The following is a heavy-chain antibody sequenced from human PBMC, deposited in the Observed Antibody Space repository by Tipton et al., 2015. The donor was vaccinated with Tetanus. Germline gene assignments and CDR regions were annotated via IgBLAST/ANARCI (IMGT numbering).Heavy chain of an antibody. CDR2: IYESGTT. CDR3: ARAVRFYYDSSTYYQYYFDS. CDR1: GDSGSRHY. Sequence: TLSLTCSVSGDSGSRHYWSWIRQPPGKGLEWIGYIYESGTTHYNPSLKSRVTLSLDMSKNHVSLNLTSVTAADTAVYYCARAVRFYYDSSTYYQYYFDSWGQGTLVTVSS. D-gene: IGHD3-22*01. J-gene: IGHJ4*02. V-gene: IGHV4-59*02.